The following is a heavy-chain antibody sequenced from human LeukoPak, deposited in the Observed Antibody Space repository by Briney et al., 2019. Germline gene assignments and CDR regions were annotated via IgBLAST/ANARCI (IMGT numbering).Heavy chain of an antibody. J-gene: IGHJ4*02. CDR1: GFTFSSYA. CDR2: ISGSGGST. V-gene: IGHV3-23*01. CDR3: AKDRIRDFDPVDY. Sequence: GGSLRLSCAASGFTFSSYAMSWVRQAPGKGLDWVSAISGSGGSTYYADSVKGRFTISRDNSKNTLYLQMNSLRAEDTAVYFQAKDRIRDFDPVDYWGQGTLVTVSS. D-gene: IGHD3-9*01.